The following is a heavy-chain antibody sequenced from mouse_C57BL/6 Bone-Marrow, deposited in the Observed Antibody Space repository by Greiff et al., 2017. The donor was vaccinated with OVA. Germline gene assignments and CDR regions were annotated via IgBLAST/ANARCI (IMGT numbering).Heavy chain of an antibody. J-gene: IGHJ3*01. Sequence: EVQVVESGPGLVKPSQSLSLTCSVTGYSITSGYYWNWIRQFPGNKLEWMGYISYDGSNNYNPSLKNRISITRDTSKNQFFLKLNSVTTEDTATYYCARESGYPTWFAYWGQGTLVTVSA. CDR3: ARESGYPTWFAY. CDR2: ISYDGSN. CDR1: GYSITSGYY. D-gene: IGHD1-3*01. V-gene: IGHV3-6*01.